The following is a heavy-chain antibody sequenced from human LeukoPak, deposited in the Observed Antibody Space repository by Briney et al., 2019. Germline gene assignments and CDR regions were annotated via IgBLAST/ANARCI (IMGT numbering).Heavy chain of an antibody. CDR2: MNPNGGNT. J-gene: IGHJ5*02. V-gene: IGHV1-8*01. Sequence: ASVKVSCKASGYTFTSYDINWVRQATGQGLEWMGWMNPNGGNTGYAQKFQGRVTMTRNTSISTAYMELRSLRSDDTAVYYCARDLPLYSSSSVRYNWFDPWGQGTLVTVSS. CDR1: GYTFTSYD. D-gene: IGHD6-6*01. CDR3: ARDLPLYSSSSVRYNWFDP.